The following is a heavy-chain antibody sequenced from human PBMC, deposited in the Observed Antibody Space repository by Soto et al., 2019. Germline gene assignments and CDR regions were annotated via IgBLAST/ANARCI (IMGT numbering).Heavy chain of an antibody. CDR3: ARVHGARNNGMDV. Sequence: QVQLQESGPGLVKPSQTLSLTCTVSGGSISSGGYYWSWIRQHPGKGLEWIGYIYYSGSTYYNPSLRSRVTLSVDTSKNQFSLKLSAVTAADTAVYYCARVHGARNNGMDVWGQGTTVTVSS. CDR1: GGSISSGGYY. V-gene: IGHV4-31*03. D-gene: IGHD1-1*01. CDR2: IYYSGST. J-gene: IGHJ6*02.